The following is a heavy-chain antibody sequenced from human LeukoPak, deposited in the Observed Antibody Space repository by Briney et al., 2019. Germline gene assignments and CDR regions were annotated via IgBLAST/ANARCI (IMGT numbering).Heavy chain of an antibody. CDR2: IYYSGST. CDR1: GGSISSSSYY. Sequence: PSETLFLTCTVSGGSISSSSYYWGWIRQPPGKGLEWIGSIYYSGSTYYNPSLKSRVTKSVDTSKNQFSLKLSSVTAADTAVYYCARKGAVAGTRWFDPWGQGTLVTVSS. V-gene: IGHV4-39*01. D-gene: IGHD6-19*01. CDR3: ARKGAVAGTRWFDP. J-gene: IGHJ5*02.